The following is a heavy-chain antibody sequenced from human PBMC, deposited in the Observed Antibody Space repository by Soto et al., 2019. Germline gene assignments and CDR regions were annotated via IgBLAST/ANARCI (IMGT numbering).Heavy chain of an antibody. D-gene: IGHD3-3*01. V-gene: IGHV1-69*13. Sequence: SVKESCKPSGHTFTTYAISWVRQAPGQGLEWMGGIIPIFGTANYAQKFQGRVTITADESTSTAYMELSSLRSEDTAVYYCASDVLRFLEWFFYWGQGNLVTVSS. CDR3: ASDVLRFLEWFFY. CDR1: GHTFTTYA. J-gene: IGHJ4*02. CDR2: IIPIFGTA.